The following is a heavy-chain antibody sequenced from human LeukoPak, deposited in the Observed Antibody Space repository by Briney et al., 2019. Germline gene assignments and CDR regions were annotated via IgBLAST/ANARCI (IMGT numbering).Heavy chain of an antibody. V-gene: IGHV1-18*01. J-gene: IGHJ5*02. CDR1: GYTFTSYG. D-gene: IGHD4-17*01. CDR3: ARDRTTVTSISYDP. Sequence: ASVKVSCKASGYTFTSYGISWVRQAPGQGLQWMGWISAYNGNTNYAQKLQGRVTMTTDTSTSTAYMELRSLRSDDTAVYYCARDRTTVTSISYDPWGQGTLVTVSS. CDR2: ISAYNGNT.